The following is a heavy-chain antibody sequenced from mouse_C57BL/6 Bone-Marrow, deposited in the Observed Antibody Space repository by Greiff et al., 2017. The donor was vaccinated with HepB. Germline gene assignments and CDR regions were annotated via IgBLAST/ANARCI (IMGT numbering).Heavy chain of an antibody. Sequence: EVKLLESGPGLAKPSQTLSLTCSVTGYSITSDYWNWIRKFPGNKLEYMGYISYSGSTYYNPSLKSRISITRDTSKNQYYLQLNSVTTEDTATYYCARSPHLLWLRRRPAYWGQGTLVTVSA. D-gene: IGHD2-2*01. J-gene: IGHJ3*01. CDR3: ARSPHLLWLRRRPAY. V-gene: IGHV3-8*01. CDR2: ISYSGST. CDR1: GYSITSDY.